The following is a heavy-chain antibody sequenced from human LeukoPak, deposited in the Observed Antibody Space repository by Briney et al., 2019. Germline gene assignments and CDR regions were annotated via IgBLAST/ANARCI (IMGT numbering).Heavy chain of an antibody. CDR1: GYSFTDYY. CDR2: INPNSGGT. V-gene: IGHV1-2*02. J-gene: IGHJ4*02. Sequence: ASVKVSCKASGYSFTDYYMHWVRQAPGQGLEWMGWINPNSGGTNYAQKFQGRVTMTTDTSISTAYMELSRLTSDDTAVFYCARGGSSLVYWGQGTLVTVSP. CDR3: ARGGSSLVY. D-gene: IGHD6-13*01.